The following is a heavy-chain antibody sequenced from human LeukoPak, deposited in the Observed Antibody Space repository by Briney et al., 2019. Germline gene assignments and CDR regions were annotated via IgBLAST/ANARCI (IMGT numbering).Heavy chain of an antibody. CDR3: ARDGQDCSGGSCYPAHFDY. V-gene: IGHV1-69*05. CDR1: GGTFSSYA. J-gene: IGHJ4*02. Sequence: ASVKVSCKASGGTFSSYAISWVRQAPGQGLEWIGGIIPIFGTANYAQKFQGRVTITTDESTSTAYMELSSLRSEDTAVYYCARDGQDCSGGSCYPAHFDYWGQGTLVTVSS. CDR2: IIPIFGTA. D-gene: IGHD2-15*01.